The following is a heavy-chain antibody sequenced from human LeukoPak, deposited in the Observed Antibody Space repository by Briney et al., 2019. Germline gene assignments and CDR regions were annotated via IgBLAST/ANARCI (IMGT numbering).Heavy chain of an antibody. CDR1: GFTFSSYG. CDR3: ARVHTRVPAALVDIALDY. CDR2: ISYDGSNK. Sequence: PGRSLRLSCAASGFTFSSYGMHWVRQAPGKGLEWVAVISYDGSNKYYADSVKGRFTISRDNSKNTLYLQMNSLRAEDTAVYYCARVHTRVPAALVDIALDYWGQGTLVTVSS. V-gene: IGHV3-30*03. D-gene: IGHD2-2*01. J-gene: IGHJ4*02.